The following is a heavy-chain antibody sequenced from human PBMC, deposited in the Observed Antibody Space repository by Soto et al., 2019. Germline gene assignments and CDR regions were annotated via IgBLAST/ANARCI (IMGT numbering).Heavy chain of an antibody. Sequence: GESLKTSCKGSGYSFTTDWINGVRQMPGKGLEWMGKIYPGDSHTINSPSFQGRVTMSADKSINTAYLQWSSLKASDTGMYYCARPDSSGYSPGGDGFQIWGQGTMVTVSS. CDR3: ARPDSSGYSPGGDGFQI. CDR1: GYSFTTDW. CDR2: IYPGDSHT. D-gene: IGHD3-22*01. V-gene: IGHV5-10-1*01. J-gene: IGHJ3*02.